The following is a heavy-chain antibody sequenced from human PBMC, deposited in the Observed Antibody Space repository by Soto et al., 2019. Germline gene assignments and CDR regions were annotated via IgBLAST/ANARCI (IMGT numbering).Heavy chain of an antibody. Sequence: SLTCTVSGGSISSYYWSWIRQPPGKGLEWIGYIYYSGSTNYNPSLKSRVTISVDTSKNQFSLKLSSVTAADTAVYYCARGNWELRNDYWGQGTLVTVSS. CDR3: ARGNWELRNDY. CDR2: IYYSGST. D-gene: IGHD1-7*01. V-gene: IGHV4-59*01. CDR1: GGSISSYY. J-gene: IGHJ4*02.